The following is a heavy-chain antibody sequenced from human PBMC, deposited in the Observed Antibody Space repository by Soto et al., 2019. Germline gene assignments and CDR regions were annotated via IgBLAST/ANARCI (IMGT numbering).Heavy chain of an antibody. Sequence: SETLSLTXTVSGDSSNNFFWTWIRQSPAKGLEWIGYISYSGSTMYNPSLNSRVSISLDTSKRQFSLKMASVTAADTAVYYCAALGSVFRAVDCWGQGSLVTVSS. CDR1: GDSSNNFF. J-gene: IGHJ4*02. CDR3: AALGSVFRAVDC. CDR2: ISYSGST. D-gene: IGHD3-10*01. V-gene: IGHV4-59*01.